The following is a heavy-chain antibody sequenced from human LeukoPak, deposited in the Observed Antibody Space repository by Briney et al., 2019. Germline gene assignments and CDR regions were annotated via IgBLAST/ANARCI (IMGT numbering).Heavy chain of an antibody. Sequence: SETLSLTCTVSGGSISSSSYCWGWIRQPPGKGLEWIGSIYYSGSTYYNPSLKSRVTISVDTSKNQFSLKLSSVTAADTAVYYCARDIWRHHIDYWGQGTLVTVSS. CDR2: IYYSGST. CDR3: ARDIWRHHIDY. V-gene: IGHV4-39*07. D-gene: IGHD3-10*01. CDR1: GGSISSSSYC. J-gene: IGHJ4*02.